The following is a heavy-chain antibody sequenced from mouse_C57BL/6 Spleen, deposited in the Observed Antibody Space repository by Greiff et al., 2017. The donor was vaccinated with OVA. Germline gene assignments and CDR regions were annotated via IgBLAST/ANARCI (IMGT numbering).Heavy chain of an antibody. Sequence: QVQLQQSGAELVKPGASVKISCKASGYAFSSYWMNWVKQRPGKGLEWIGQIYPGDGDTNYNGKFKGKATLTADKSSSTAYMQLSSLTSEDSAVYFCARGLTTVVDYAMDYWGQGTSVTVSS. D-gene: IGHD1-1*01. V-gene: IGHV1-80*01. CDR3: ARGLTTVVDYAMDY. CDR2: IYPGDGDT. J-gene: IGHJ4*01. CDR1: GYAFSSYW.